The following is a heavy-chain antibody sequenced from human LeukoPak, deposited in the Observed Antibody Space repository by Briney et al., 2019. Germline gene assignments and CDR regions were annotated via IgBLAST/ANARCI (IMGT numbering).Heavy chain of an antibody. D-gene: IGHD3-9*01. Sequence: GASVKVSCKASGYTFTSYGISWVRQAPGQGLEWMGWISAYNGNTNYAQKLQGRVTMTTDTSTSTAYMELRSLRSDDTAVYYCARAGEVLRYFDWLPLSYYYGMDAWGQGTTVTVSS. CDR1: GYTFTSYG. J-gene: IGHJ6*02. V-gene: IGHV1-18*01. CDR3: ARAGEVLRYFDWLPLSYYYGMDA. CDR2: ISAYNGNT.